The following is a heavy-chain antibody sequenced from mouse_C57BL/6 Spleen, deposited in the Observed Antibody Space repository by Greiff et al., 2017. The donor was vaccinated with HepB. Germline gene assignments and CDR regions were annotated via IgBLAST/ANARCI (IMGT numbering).Heavy chain of an antibody. CDR2: IDPSDSET. CDR1: GYTFTSYW. CDR3: ARSRARYWYFDV. D-gene: IGHD3-3*01. V-gene: IGHV1-52*01. Sequence: QVQLQQPGAELVRPGSSVKLSCKASGYTFTSYWMHWVKQRPIQGLEWIGNIDPSDSETHYNQKFKDKATLTVDKSSSTAYMQLSSLTSEDSAVYYCARSRARYWYFDVWGTGTTVTVSS. J-gene: IGHJ1*03.